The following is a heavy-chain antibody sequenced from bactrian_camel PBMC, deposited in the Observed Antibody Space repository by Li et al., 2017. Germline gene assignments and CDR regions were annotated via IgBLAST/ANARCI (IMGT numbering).Heavy chain of an antibody. D-gene: IGHD5*01. CDR3: ATFMGWVDLFRY. CDR2: ILREIDT. Sequence: VQLVESGGGSVQAGGSLRLSCADSGDIYARDCMGWFRQAPGKEREGVATILREIDTRYADFVKGRFTISRDNAKNTVALQMNSLKDEDAALYYCATFMGWVDLFRYWGQGTQVTVS. J-gene: IGHJ4*01. V-gene: IGHV3S53*01. CDR1: GDIYARDC.